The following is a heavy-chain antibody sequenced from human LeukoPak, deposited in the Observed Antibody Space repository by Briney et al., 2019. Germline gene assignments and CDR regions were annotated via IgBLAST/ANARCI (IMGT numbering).Heavy chain of an antibody. CDR1: GGTFTTYG. Sequence: ASVKVSCKASGGTFTTYGISWVRQAPGQGLEWMGGIIPIFGTPNYAQKFQGRVTITADKSTSTAYMELNSLRSEATAVYYCARGGSSTWPPRPFDYWGQGTLVTVSS. CDR2: IIPIFGTP. J-gene: IGHJ4*02. V-gene: IGHV1-69*06. CDR3: ARGGSSTWPPRPFDY. D-gene: IGHD6-13*01.